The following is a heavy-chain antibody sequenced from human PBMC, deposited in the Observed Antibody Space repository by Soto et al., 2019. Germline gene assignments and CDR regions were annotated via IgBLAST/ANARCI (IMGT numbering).Heavy chain of an antibody. CDR3: ARHNFDWLLLGKRHYYYYYYMDV. J-gene: IGHJ6*03. Sequence: PSETLSLTCTVSGGSISSGDYYWSWIRQPPGKGLEWIAYIYYSGSTNYNPSLKSRATISVDTSKNQFSLKLSSVTAADTAVYYCARHNFDWLLLGKRHYYYYYYMDVWGKGTTVTVSS. D-gene: IGHD3-9*01. V-gene: IGHV4-30-4*08. CDR1: GGSISSGDYY. CDR2: IYYSGST.